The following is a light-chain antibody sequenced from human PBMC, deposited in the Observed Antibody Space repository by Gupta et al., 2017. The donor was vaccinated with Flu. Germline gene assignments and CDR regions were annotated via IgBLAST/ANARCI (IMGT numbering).Light chain of an antibody. Sequence: DIQMTHSPSSLSASVGDRVTIPCRASQSIGNYLNWYQLKPGKAPKLLIYAASRLQSGVPSRFSGSGYETDFTLTINTLQPEDFATYYCQQTYRVPHSFGQGTKLEIK. CDR1: QSIGNY. CDR2: AAS. CDR3: QQTYRVPHS. V-gene: IGKV1-39*01. J-gene: IGKJ2*03.